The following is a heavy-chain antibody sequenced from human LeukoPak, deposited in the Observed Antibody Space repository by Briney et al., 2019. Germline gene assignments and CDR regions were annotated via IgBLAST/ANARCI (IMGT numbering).Heavy chain of an antibody. CDR1: GFTFSSYA. Sequence: GGSLRLSCAASGFTFSSYAMHWVRQAPGKGLEYVSAISSNGGSTYYANSVKGRLTISRDNSKNTLYLQMGSLRAEDMAVYYCAREGEDGYNLDYWGQGTLVTVSS. CDR3: AREGEDGYNLDY. V-gene: IGHV3-64*01. D-gene: IGHD5-24*01. CDR2: ISSNGGST. J-gene: IGHJ4*02.